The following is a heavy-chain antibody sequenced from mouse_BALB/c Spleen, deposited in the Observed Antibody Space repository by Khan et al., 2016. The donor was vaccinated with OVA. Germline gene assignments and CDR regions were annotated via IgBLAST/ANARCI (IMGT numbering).Heavy chain of an antibody. CDR3: ARRTTGYALDY. Sequence: VQLQQSGAELARPGASVKMSCKASGYSFTSHTMHWVKQRPGQGLEWIGYINPRSGYTNYNQKFNDKATLTADKSSSTAYMQLSSLTSEDSAGYDCARRTTGYALDYWGQGTSVTVSS. D-gene: IGHD2-14*01. V-gene: IGHV1-4*01. J-gene: IGHJ4*01. CDR2: INPRSGYT. CDR1: GYSFTSHT.